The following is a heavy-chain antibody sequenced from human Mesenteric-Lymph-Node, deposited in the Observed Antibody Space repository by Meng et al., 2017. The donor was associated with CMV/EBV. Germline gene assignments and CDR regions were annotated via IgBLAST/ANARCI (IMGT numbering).Heavy chain of an antibody. Sequence: EVQLVESGGGLVKPGGSLRVSCAVSGFNFLNYAMTWVRQAPGKGLEWVSTISASGGSRYYADSVQGRFSVSRDNYKNTLYLQMNSLRAEDTAVYYCAKDPEGYWGQGTLVTVSS. J-gene: IGHJ4*02. V-gene: IGHV3-23*04. CDR3: AKDPEGY. CDR2: ISASGGSR. CDR1: GFNFLNYA.